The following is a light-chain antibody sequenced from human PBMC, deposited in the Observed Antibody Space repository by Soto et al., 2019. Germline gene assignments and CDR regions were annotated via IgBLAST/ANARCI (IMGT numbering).Light chain of an antibody. J-gene: IGKJ5*01. Sequence: IVLTQSPATLSLSPGERATLSCRASQSVRNYLAWYQQKPGQAPRLLIYDASNRATDIPARFSGSGSGTDFILTISSLEPEDFAIYYCEPPSDLITFGQGTRLEIK. CDR1: QSVRNY. CDR3: EPPSDLIT. V-gene: IGKV3-11*01. CDR2: DAS.